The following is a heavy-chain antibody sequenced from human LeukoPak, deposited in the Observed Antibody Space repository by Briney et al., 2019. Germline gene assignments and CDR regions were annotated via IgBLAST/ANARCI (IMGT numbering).Heavy chain of an antibody. J-gene: IGHJ4*02. Sequence: GGSLRLSCAASGFTFSSYAMHWVRQAPGKGLEWVAVISYDGSNKYYADSVKGRFTISRDNSKNTLYLQMNSLRAEDTAVYYCARDPGYSYGLPSYWGQGTLVTVSS. D-gene: IGHD5-18*01. CDR3: ARDPGYSYGLPSY. V-gene: IGHV3-30-3*01. CDR1: GFTFSSYA. CDR2: ISYDGSNK.